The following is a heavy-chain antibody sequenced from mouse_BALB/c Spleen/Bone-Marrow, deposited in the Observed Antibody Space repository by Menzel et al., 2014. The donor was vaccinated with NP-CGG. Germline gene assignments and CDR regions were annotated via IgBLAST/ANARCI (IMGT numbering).Heavy chain of an antibody. CDR2: ISGGGSYT. Sequence: EVKLEESGGGLVKSGGSLKLSCAASGFSFNSYGMSWVRQTPEKRLEWVATISGGGSYTFYPDSVKGRFTISRDNAKNSLYLQLSSLGSEDTALYYCARHAYYDQTEVSFVYWGQGTLVTVSA. D-gene: IGHD2-4*01. J-gene: IGHJ3*01. V-gene: IGHV5-9-2*01. CDR1: GFSFNSYG. CDR3: ARHAYYDQTEVSFVY.